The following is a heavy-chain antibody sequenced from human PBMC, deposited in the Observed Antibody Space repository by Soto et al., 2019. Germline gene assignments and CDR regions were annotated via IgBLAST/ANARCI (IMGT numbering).Heavy chain of an antibody. CDR2: LSTSGGST. V-gene: IGHV3-23*01. J-gene: IGHJ3*01. CDR1: GFTFSSYA. D-gene: IGHD5-18*01. Sequence: EVQLLESGGGLVQPGGSLRLSCAASGFTFSSYAMSWVRQAPGKGLEWVSALSTSGGSTYYADSVKGRFTISRDNSKNTLYLQMNSLRAEDTAVYYCAKSALQLWLKAGDAFDVWGQGTMVTVSS. CDR3: AKSALQLWLKAGDAFDV.